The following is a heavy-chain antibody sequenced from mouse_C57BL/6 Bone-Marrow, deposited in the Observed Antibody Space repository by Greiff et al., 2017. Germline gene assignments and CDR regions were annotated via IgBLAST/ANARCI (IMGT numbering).Heavy chain of an antibody. CDR1: GYSFTDYN. CDR3: ARGYDNDYAMDY. Sequence: VQLQQSGPELVKLGASVMISCMASGYSFTDYNMNWVKQSNGKRLEWMVVINPNYGTTSYNQMFTGKPTLTVDQSSSTAYMQLNSLISEDSADYYYARGYDNDYAMDYWGQGTTVTVSS. CDR2: INPNYGTT. V-gene: IGHV1-39*01. J-gene: IGHJ4*01. D-gene: IGHD2-4*01.